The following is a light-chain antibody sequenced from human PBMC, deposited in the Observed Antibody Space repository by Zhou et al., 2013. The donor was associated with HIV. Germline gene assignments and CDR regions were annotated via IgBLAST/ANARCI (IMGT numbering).Light chain of an antibody. J-gene: IGKJ1*01. CDR1: QSVSSY. V-gene: IGKV3-11*01. CDR2: DAS. CDR3: QQYGSSPAT. Sequence: EIVLTQSPATLSLSPGERATLSCRASQSVSSYLAWYQQKPGQAPRLLIYDASNRATGIPARFSGSGSGTDFTLTISNLEPEDFAMYYCQQYGSSPATFGLGTKVDIK.